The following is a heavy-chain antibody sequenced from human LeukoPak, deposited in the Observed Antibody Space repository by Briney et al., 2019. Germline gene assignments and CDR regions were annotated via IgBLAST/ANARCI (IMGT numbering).Heavy chain of an antibody. CDR2: IYYSGST. Sequence: SETLSLTCTVSGGSISSYYWSWIRQPPGKGLEWIGYIYYSGSTNYNPSLKSRVTISVDTSKNQFSLKLSSVTAADTAVYYCARAYRRGYYYDSSGYLAVFDYWGQGTLVTVSS. CDR3: ARAYRRGYYYDSSGYLAVFDY. D-gene: IGHD3-22*01. V-gene: IGHV4-59*01. CDR1: GGSISSYY. J-gene: IGHJ4*02.